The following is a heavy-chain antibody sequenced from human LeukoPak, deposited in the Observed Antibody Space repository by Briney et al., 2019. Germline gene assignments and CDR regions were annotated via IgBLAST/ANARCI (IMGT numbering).Heavy chain of an antibody. CDR1: GGSFSDYY. V-gene: IGHV4-34*01. CDR3: ARGPYCSTTSCPRWGYYYGMDV. CDR2: INHSGRT. D-gene: IGHD2-2*01. J-gene: IGHJ6*02. Sequence: PSETLSLTCAVYGGSFSDYYWSWIRQPPGKGLEWIGEINHSGRTNYNPSLKSRVTISADTSKNQVSLKLSSVTAADTAVYYCARGPYCSTTSCPRWGYYYGMDVWGQGTTVTVSS.